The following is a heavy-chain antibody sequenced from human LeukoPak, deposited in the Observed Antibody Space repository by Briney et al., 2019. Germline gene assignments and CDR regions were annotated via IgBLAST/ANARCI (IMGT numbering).Heavy chain of an antibody. V-gene: IGHV3-53*01. J-gene: IGHJ6*03. CDR1: GFIFGDYA. CDR3: ARDGDYMDV. Sequence: PGGSLRLSCTGSGFIFGDYAMSWFRQAPGKGLEWVSVIYSGGSTYYADSVKGRFTISRDNSKNTLYLQMNSLRAEDTAVYYCARDGDYMDVWGKGTTVTVSS. CDR2: IYSGGST. D-gene: IGHD3-3*01.